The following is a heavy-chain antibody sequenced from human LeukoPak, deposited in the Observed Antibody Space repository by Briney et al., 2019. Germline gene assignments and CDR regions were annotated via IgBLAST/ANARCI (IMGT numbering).Heavy chain of an antibody. Sequence: GGSLRLSCAASGFTFSSYSMNWVRQAPGKGLEWVSYISSSSNYTYYADSVKGRFTISRDNAKNSLYLQMNSLRAEDTAVYYCARVVSVAWSERRPGYYYMDVWGKGTTVTVSS. J-gene: IGHJ6*03. CDR2: ISSSSNYT. V-gene: IGHV3-21*01. D-gene: IGHD1-1*01. CDR1: GFTFSSYS. CDR3: ARVVSVAWSERRPGYYYMDV.